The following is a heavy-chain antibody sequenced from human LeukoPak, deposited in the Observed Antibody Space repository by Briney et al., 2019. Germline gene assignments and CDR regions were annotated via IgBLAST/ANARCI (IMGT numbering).Heavy chain of an antibody. D-gene: IGHD1-26*01. CDR2: IHYTGNT. Sequence: SQTLSLTCAVSGGSISTYYWSWIRQPPGKGLEWVGYIHYTGNTNYNPSLKSRATISLDTSKNQFSLKLSSVTAADTAVCYCAREGTGASRWFDPWGQGTLVTVSS. J-gene: IGHJ5*02. V-gene: IGHV4-59*01. CDR3: AREGTGASRWFDP. CDR1: GGSISTYY.